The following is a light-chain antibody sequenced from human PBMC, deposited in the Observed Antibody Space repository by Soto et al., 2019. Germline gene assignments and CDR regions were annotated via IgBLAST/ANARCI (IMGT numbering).Light chain of an antibody. Sequence: EIVLTQSPAILSLSPGERGTLSCMTNQTVSTYLAWYQHKTGQAPRLLIYSASKRATGIPARFSGSGSGTDFTLTIRSLEPEDFAFYYCQQRDSWPLTFGGGTKV. CDR1: QTVSTY. V-gene: IGKV3-11*01. CDR2: SAS. J-gene: IGKJ4*01. CDR3: QQRDSWPLT.